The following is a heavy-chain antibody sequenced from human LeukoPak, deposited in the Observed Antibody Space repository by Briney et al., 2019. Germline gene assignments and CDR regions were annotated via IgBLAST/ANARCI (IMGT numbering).Heavy chain of an antibody. CDR1: GVTFDSSD. V-gene: IGHV1-69*06. J-gene: IGHJ4*01. Sequence: GASVKVSCKASGVTFDSSDISWVRQAPGQGLEWMGGIIPIFGSAIYAQKFQGRVTITADKSTSTAYMELSSLRSEDTAVYYCAREGDYGILTGLFDYWGQGTLVTVSS. CDR2: IIPIFGSA. D-gene: IGHD3-9*01. CDR3: AREGDYGILTGLFDY.